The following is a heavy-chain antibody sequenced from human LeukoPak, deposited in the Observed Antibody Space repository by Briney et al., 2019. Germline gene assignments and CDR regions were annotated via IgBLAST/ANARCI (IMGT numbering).Heavy chain of an antibody. CDR2: IYYSGST. CDR3: ARHSSGWIYYFDY. J-gene: IGHJ4*02. D-gene: IGHD6-19*01. CDR1: GGSISGSSYY. Sequence: SETLSPTCTVSGGSISGSSYYWGWIRQPPGKGLEWIGSIYYSGSTHYNPSLKSRVTISVDTSKNQFSLKLNSVTAADTALYYCARHSSGWIYYFDYWGQGTLVSVSS. V-gene: IGHV4-39*01.